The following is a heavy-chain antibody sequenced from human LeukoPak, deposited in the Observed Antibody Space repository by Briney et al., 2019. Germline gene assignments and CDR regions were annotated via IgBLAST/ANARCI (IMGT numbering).Heavy chain of an antibody. CDR3: ARGLYYFDRSGYTFDY. Sequence: GGSLRLSCAASGFTFSSYAMSWVRQAPGKGLEWVSAISGSGGSTYYADSVKGRFTISRDNSKDTVYLQLNSLRAEDTAVYYCARGLYYFDRSGYTFDYWGQGTLVTVSS. J-gene: IGHJ4*02. CDR1: GFTFSSYA. D-gene: IGHD3-22*01. V-gene: IGHV3-23*01. CDR2: ISGSGGST.